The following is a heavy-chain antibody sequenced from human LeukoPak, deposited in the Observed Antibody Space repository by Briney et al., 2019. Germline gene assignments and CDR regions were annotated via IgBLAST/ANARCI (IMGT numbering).Heavy chain of an antibody. CDR3: ARDYGAYEVPYWYFDL. V-gene: IGHV3-11*05. CDR1: GFTFSNHY. CDR2: ISSTSAYT. J-gene: IGHJ2*01. Sequence: PGGSLRLSCAASGFTFSNHYMNWIRQATGRRLEWVSYISSTSAYTKYADSVKGRFTISRDNAKNSLYLQMNSLRAEDTAIYYCARDYGAYEVPYWYFDLWGRGTLVTVSS. D-gene: IGHD4-17*01.